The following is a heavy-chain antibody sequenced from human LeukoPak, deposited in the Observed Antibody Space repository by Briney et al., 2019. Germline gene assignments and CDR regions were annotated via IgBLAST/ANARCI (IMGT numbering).Heavy chain of an antibody. CDR2: IKHKRDGETT. V-gene: IGHV3-15*01. CDR1: GFTFSSYA. Sequence: GGSLRLSCAASGFTFSSYAMSWVRQAPGKGLEWVGRIKHKRDGETTDYAAPVKGRFTISRDDSKNMLYLEMNSLKIEDTAVYYCTTVTMVRDYDYWGQGTLVTVSS. J-gene: IGHJ4*02. CDR3: TTVTMVRDYDY. D-gene: IGHD3-10*01.